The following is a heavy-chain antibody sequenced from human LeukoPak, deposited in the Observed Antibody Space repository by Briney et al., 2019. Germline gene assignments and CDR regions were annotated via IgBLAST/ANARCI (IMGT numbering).Heavy chain of an antibody. Sequence: GGSLRLSCAASGFTFSAHGMIWVRQAPGNGLEWLSYISPTGSTIHYADSVKGRFTISRDNSKNTLYLQMNSLRAEDTAVYYCARGRDRSVSYGNWGQGTLVTVSS. D-gene: IGHD1-26*01. CDR2: ISPTGSTI. CDR3: ARGRDRSVSYGN. J-gene: IGHJ4*02. CDR1: GFTFSAHG. V-gene: IGHV3-48*01.